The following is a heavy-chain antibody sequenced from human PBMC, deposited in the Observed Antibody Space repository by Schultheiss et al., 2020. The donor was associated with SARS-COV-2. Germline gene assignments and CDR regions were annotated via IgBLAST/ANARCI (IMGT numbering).Heavy chain of an antibody. D-gene: IGHD2-2*01. J-gene: IGHJ5*02. CDR3: ARDLAARYCSSTSCPTANWFDP. Sequence: SQTLSLTCFVSGGSITSGGYYWSWIRQHPGKGLEWIGYIYYSGSTYYNPSLKSRVTISVDTSKNQFSLKLSSVTAADTAVYYCARDLAARYCSSTSCPTANWFDPWGQGTLVTVSS. CDR2: IYYSGST. V-gene: IGHV4-31*03. CDR1: GGSITSGGYY.